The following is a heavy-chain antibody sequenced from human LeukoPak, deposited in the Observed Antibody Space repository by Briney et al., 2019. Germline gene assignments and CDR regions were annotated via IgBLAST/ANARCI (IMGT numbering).Heavy chain of an antibody. Sequence: GGSLTLSCAASGFTFTSYSMNWVRQAPGKGLEWVSSITSTSKYIDYADSLKGRFTISRDNAKNTLYLQMNSLRAEDTAVYYCARTEHCSPTSCKYASFWGQGTMVTVSS. CDR2: ITSTSKYI. V-gene: IGHV3-21*01. J-gene: IGHJ3*01. D-gene: IGHD2-2*01. CDR1: GFTFTSYS. CDR3: ARTEHCSPTSCKYASF.